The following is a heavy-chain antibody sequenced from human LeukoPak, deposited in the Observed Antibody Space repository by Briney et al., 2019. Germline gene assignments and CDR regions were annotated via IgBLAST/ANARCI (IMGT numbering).Heavy chain of an antibody. J-gene: IGHJ4*02. CDR1: GGSISSYY. CDR3: ARAGRLGTVTTGLDY. Sequence: PSETLSLTCTVSGGSISSYYWSWIRQPPGKGLEWIGYIYHSGSTNYNPSLKSRVTISVDTSKNQFSLKLSSVTAADTAVYYCARAGRLGTVTTGLDYWGQGTLVTVSS. D-gene: IGHD4-17*01. CDR2: IYHSGST. V-gene: IGHV4-59*01.